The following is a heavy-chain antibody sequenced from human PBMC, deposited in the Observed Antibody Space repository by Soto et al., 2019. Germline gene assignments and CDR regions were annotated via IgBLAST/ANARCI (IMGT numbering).Heavy chain of an antibody. V-gene: IGHV4-59*01. CDR2: IYYSGST. D-gene: IGHD6-6*01. CDR3: ARSASSSYRGYYYYYMDV. J-gene: IGHJ6*03. Sequence: SETLSLTCTVSGGSISSYYWSWIRQPPGKGLEWIGYIYYSGSTNYNPSLKSRVTISVDTSKNQFSLKLSSVTAADTAVYYCARSASSSYRGYYYYYMDVWGKGTTVTVSS. CDR1: GGSISSYY.